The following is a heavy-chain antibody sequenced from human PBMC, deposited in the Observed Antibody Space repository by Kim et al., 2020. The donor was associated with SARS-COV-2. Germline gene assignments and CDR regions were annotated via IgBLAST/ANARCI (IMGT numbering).Heavy chain of an antibody. CDR2: IYYSGST. V-gene: IGHV4-59*01. CDR3: ARDSTLTTDYDILTRDAFDI. Sequence: SETLSLTCTVSGGSISSYYWSWIRQPPGKGLEWIGYIYYSGSTNYNPSLKSRVTISVDTSKNQFSLKLSSVTAADTAVYYCARDSTLTTDYDILTRDAFDIWGQGTMVTVSS. J-gene: IGHJ3*02. D-gene: IGHD3-9*01. CDR1: GGSISSYY.